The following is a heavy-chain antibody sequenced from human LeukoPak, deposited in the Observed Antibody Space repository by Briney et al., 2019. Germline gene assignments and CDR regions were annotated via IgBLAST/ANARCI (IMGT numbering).Heavy chain of an antibody. V-gene: IGHV3-11*04. J-gene: IGHJ4*02. CDR1: GFTFSDYY. D-gene: IGHD4/OR15-4a*01. CDR3: ARQTIIYGDYSDY. Sequence: KTGGSLRLSCAASGFTFSDYYMSWLRQAPGKGLEWVSYISSDSSTIYYADSVKGRFTISRDNAKKSLYLQMNSLRTEDTAVYYCARQTIIYGDYSDYWGQGTLVTVSS. CDR2: ISSDSSTI.